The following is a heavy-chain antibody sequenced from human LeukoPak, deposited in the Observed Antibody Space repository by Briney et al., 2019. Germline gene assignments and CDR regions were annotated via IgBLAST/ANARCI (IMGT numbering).Heavy chain of an antibody. CDR2: MNPNSGNT. Sequence: ASVKVSCKASGYTFTSYDINWVRQAPGQGLEWMGWMNPNSGNTGYAQKFQGRVTMTRNTSISTAYMELSSLRSEDTAVYYCARLSYSSSPGEVGYWGQGTLVTVSS. CDR3: ARLSYSSSPGEVGY. V-gene: IGHV1-8*01. J-gene: IGHJ4*02. D-gene: IGHD6-13*01. CDR1: GYTFTSYD.